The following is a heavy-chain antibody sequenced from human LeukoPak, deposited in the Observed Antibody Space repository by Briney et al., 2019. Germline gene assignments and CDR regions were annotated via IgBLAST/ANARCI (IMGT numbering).Heavy chain of an antibody. Sequence: GASVKVSCKASGYTFTSYAMHWVRQAPGQRLEWMGWINAGNGNTKYSQKFQGRVAITRDTSASTAYMELSSLRSEDTAVYYCARERLQGYFQHWGQGTLVTVSS. V-gene: IGHV1-3*01. CDR3: ARERLQGYFQH. CDR1: GYTFTSYA. CDR2: INAGNGNT. D-gene: IGHD4-11*01. J-gene: IGHJ1*01.